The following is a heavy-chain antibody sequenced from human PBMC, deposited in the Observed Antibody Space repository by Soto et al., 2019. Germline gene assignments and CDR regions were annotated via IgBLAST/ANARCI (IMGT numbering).Heavy chain of an antibody. CDR2: ISYDGSNK. V-gene: IGHV3-30*18. Sequence: PGGSLRLSCAASGFTFSSYGMHWVRQAPGKGLEWVAVISYDGSNKYYADSVKGRFTISRDNSKNTLYLQMNSLRAEDTAVYYCAKDRKDGYNFPPYYYYGMDVWGQGTTVTVSS. CDR3: AKDRKDGYNFPPYYYYGMDV. CDR1: GFTFSSYG. J-gene: IGHJ6*02. D-gene: IGHD5-12*01.